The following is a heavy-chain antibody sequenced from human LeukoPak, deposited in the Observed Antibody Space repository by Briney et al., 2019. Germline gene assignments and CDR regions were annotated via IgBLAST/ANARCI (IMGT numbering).Heavy chain of an antibody. D-gene: IGHD2-15*01. CDR3: ARGCRGVFDY. V-gene: IGHV3-30-3*01. CDR1: GFTFSSYA. CDR2: ISYDGSNK. J-gene: IGHJ4*02. Sequence: GSLRLSCAASGFTFSSYAMHWVRQAPGKGLEWVAVISYDGSNKYYADSVKGRFTISRDNSKNTLYLQMNSLRAEDTAVYYCARGCRGVFDYWGQGTLVTVSS.